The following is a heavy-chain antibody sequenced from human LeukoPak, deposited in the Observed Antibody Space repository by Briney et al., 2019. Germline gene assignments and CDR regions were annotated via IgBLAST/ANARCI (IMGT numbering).Heavy chain of an antibody. CDR1: GGTFSSYA. CDR2: IIPIFGTA. J-gene: IGHJ4*02. CDR3: ARSQALAAAGPGLRNYFDY. V-gene: IGHV1-69*05. D-gene: IGHD6-13*01. Sequence: SVKVSCKASGGTFSSYAISWVRQAPGQGLEWIGGIIPIFGTANYAQKFQGRVTITTDESTSTAYMELSSLRSEDTAVYYCARSQALAAAGPGLRNYFDYWGQGTLVTVSS.